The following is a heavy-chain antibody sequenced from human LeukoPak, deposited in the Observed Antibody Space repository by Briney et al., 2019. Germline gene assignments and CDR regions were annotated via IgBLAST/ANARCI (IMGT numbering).Heavy chain of an antibody. Sequence: GRSLRLSCAASGFTFSSYAMHWVRQAPGKGLEWVAVISYDGSNKYYADSVKGRFTISRDNAKNSLYLQMNSLRAEDTAVYYCARFLLWFGESKAPFDIWGQGTMVTVSS. CDR2: ISYDGSNK. CDR3: ARFLLWFGESKAPFDI. CDR1: GFTFSSYA. D-gene: IGHD3-10*01. J-gene: IGHJ3*02. V-gene: IGHV3-30*04.